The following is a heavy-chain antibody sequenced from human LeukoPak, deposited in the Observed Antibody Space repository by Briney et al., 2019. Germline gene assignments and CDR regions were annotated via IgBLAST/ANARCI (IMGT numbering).Heavy chain of an antibody. D-gene: IGHD3-10*01. CDR3: ARHGTDYYGSGSYYYFHY. Sequence: SETLSLTCTVSGGSISSSSYYWGWIRQPPGKGLEWIGSIYYSGSTYYNPSLKSRVTISVDTSKNQFPLKLSSVTAADTAVYYCARHGTDYYGSGSYYYFHYWGQGTLVTVSS. V-gene: IGHV4-39*01. J-gene: IGHJ4*02. CDR2: IYYSGST. CDR1: GGSISSSSYY.